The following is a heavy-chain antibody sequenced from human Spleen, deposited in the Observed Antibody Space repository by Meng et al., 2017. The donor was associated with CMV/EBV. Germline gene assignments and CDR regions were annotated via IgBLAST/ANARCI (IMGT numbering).Heavy chain of an antibody. Sequence: SETLSLTCTVSGGSIISSSYYWGWIRQSPGKGLEWIGSIYYTGTTYYNPSLKSRVTISVDTSKNQFSLKLTSVTAADPAVYYCASGYGGNPGTNNYWGQGTLVTVSS. V-gene: IGHV4-39*07. CDR1: GGSIISSSYY. D-gene: IGHD4-23*01. CDR2: IYYTGTT. J-gene: IGHJ4*02. CDR3: ASGYGGNPGTNNY.